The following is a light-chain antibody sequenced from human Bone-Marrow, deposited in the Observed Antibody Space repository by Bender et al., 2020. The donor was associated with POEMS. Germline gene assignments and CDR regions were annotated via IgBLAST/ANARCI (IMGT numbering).Light chain of an antibody. Sequence: SYEVTQPPSVSVSPGQTASITCSGDKLGDGFAYWYQQRPGQSPVLVIYQDYKRPSGIPERFSGSKSGTSASLAISGLQSEDEADYYCAAWEDSLNGWVFGGGTKLTVL. CDR3: AAWEDSLNGWV. J-gene: IGLJ3*02. CDR1: KLGDGF. V-gene: IGLV3-1*01. CDR2: QDY.